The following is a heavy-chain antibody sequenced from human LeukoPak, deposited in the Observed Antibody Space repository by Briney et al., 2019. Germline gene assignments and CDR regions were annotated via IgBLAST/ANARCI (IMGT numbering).Heavy chain of an antibody. D-gene: IGHD3-9*01. CDR3: ARALKYYDILTGQERRVYYYYGMDV. V-gene: IGHV1-69*01. J-gene: IGHJ6*02. Sequence: ASVKVSCKASGGTFSSYAISWVRQAPGQGLEWMGGIIPILGTANYAQKFQGRVTITADESTSTAYMELSSLRSEDTAVYYCARALKYYDILTGQERRVYYYYGMDVWGQGTTVTVSS. CDR1: GGTFSSYA. CDR2: IIPILGTA.